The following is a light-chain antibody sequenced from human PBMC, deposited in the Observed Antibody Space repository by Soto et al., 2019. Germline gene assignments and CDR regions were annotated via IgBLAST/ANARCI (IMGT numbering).Light chain of an antibody. V-gene: IGLV2-14*01. Sequence: QSALTQPASVSGSPGQPITISCTGTNSDVGGHNYVSWYQHHPGKAPKLMIYEVSNRPSGVSNRFSGSKSGNTASLTISGLQAGDEADYHCSSFSSTSTLYVFGTGTKATVL. CDR1: NSDVGGHNY. J-gene: IGLJ1*01. CDR3: SSFSSTSTLYV. CDR2: EVS.